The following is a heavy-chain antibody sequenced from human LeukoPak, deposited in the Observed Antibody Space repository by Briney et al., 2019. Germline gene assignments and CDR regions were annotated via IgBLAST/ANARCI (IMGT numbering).Heavy chain of an antibody. CDR3: ARDLENYWYFDL. CDR1: GFTVSSNY. J-gene: IGHJ2*01. V-gene: IGHV3-53*01. Sequence: GRSLRLSCAASGFTVSSNYMSWVRQAPGKGLEWVSVLYSDGTTHYADSVKGRFTISSDNSKNTLYLQMSSLRVEDTAVYYCARDLENYWYFDLWGRGTRVTVSS. CDR2: LYSDGTT.